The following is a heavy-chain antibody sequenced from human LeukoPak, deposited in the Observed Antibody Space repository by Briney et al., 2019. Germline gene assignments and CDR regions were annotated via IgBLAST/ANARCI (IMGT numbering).Heavy chain of an antibody. J-gene: IGHJ5*02. CDR1: GGSISSYY. CDR2: IYTSGST. V-gene: IGHV4-4*09. CDR3: VRYSGYDCWFDP. Sequence: SETLSLTCTVSGGSISSYYWSWIRQPPGKGLEWIGYIYTSGSTNYNPSLKSRVTISVDTSKNQFSLKLSSVTAADTAVYYCVRYSGYDCWFDPWGQGTLVTVSS. D-gene: IGHD5-12*01.